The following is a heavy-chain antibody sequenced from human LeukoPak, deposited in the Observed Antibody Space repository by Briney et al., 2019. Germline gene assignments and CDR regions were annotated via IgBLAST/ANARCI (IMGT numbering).Heavy chain of an antibody. CDR1: GFTFSSYA. J-gene: IGHJ6*02. D-gene: IGHD4-11*01. CDR2: ISGSGGST. Sequence: PGGSLRLSCAASGFTFSSYAMGWVRQAPGKGLEWVSAISGSGGSTYYADSVKGRFTISRDNSKNTLYLQMNSLRAEDTAVYYCAKDRDYSNYFVDYYYYGMDVWGQGTTVTVSS. CDR3: AKDRDYSNYFVDYYYYGMDV. V-gene: IGHV3-23*01.